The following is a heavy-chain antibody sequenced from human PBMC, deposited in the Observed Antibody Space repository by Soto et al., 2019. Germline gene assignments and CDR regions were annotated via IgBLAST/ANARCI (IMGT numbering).Heavy chain of an antibody. D-gene: IGHD6-6*01. J-gene: IGHJ4*02. Sequence: PXDTRSLTCAVSGGSTSIYYWSWIRQPPGKGLEWIGYIYYNGNTNYNPSLKSRVSTSLDTSKNQFSLKLNYVTAADTAVYYCARDRYSSSPDFDYWGQGTLVTVYS. CDR2: IYYNGNT. V-gene: IGHV4-59*01. CDR1: GGSTSIYY. CDR3: ARDRYSSSPDFDY.